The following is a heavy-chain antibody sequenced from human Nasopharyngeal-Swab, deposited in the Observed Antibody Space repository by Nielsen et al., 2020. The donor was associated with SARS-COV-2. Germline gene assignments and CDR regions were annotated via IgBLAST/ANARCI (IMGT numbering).Heavy chain of an antibody. Sequence: GGSLRLSCAASGFTFSDYYMSWIRQAPGKGLEWVSYISSSGSTKYYADSVKGRFTISRDNAKNSLYLQMNSLRAEDTAVYYCARDLWEGKRWSGSYYYYGMDVWGQGTTVTVSS. V-gene: IGHV3-11*01. CDR2: ISSSGSTK. D-gene: IGHD3-3*01. CDR3: ARDLWEGKRWSGSYYYYGMDV. J-gene: IGHJ6*02. CDR1: GFTFSDYY.